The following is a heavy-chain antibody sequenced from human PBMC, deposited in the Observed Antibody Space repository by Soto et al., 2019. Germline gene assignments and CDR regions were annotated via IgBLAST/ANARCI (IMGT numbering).Heavy chain of an antibody. Sequence: PSETLSLTCAVSGGSISSGDYSWSWIRQPPGKGLEWIGYIYQSGSTYYNPSLKSRVTISGDTSKNVFPLKLSSVSAADRAVYYCARSDGRYWGQGTLVTVSS. CDR2: IYQSGST. CDR1: GGSISSGDYS. J-gene: IGHJ4*02. V-gene: IGHV4-30-2*02. CDR3: ARSDGRY.